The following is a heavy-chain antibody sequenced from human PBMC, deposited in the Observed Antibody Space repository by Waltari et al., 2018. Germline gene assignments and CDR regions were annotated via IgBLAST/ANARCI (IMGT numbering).Heavy chain of an antibody. CDR3: AKDAFGNTYLDF. CDR1: GFTFSNFG. J-gene: IGHJ4*02. CDR2: IGFDGSDK. Sequence: QVNLVESGGGVVQPGGSLRLSCATSGFTFSNFGMHWVRQAPGKGLGWVVLIGFDGSDKFYADSVRGRFTISRDNSARTLYLDMDSLRLDDTAMYYCAKDAFGNTYLDFWGQGTLVTVSS. D-gene: IGHD2-2*02. V-gene: IGHV3-30*02.